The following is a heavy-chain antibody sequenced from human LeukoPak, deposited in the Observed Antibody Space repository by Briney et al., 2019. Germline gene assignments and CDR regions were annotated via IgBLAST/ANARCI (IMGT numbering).Heavy chain of an antibody. V-gene: IGHV1-18*01. CDR3: VGYDILTGYQSFDY. CDR2: ISAYNGNT. J-gene: IGHJ4*02. D-gene: IGHD3-9*01. Sequence: ASVEISFKASGYTFTSYGISWGRQAPGQGLEWMGWISAYNGNTNYSQKLQGRVTITTDTSTSTAYMELRSLRSDDTAVYYCVGYDILTGYQSFDYWGQGTQV. CDR1: GYTFTSYG.